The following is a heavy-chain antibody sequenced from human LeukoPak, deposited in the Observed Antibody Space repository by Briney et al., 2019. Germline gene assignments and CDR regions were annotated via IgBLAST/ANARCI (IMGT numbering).Heavy chain of an antibody. CDR2: IYYSGST. J-gene: IGHJ4*02. CDR3: ARGYREYSSGWYYFDY. Sequence: SETLSLTCTVSGGSISSYYWSWLRQPPGKGLEWIGYIYYSGSTNYNPSLKSRVTISVDTSKNRFSLKLSSVTAADTAVYYCARGYREYSSGWYYFDYWGQGTLVTVSS. D-gene: IGHD6-19*01. CDR1: GGSISSYY. V-gene: IGHV4-59*01.